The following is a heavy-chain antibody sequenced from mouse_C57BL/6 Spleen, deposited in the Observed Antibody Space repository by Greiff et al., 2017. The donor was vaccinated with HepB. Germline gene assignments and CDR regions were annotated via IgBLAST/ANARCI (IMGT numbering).Heavy chain of an antibody. Sequence: QVQLQQPGAELVKPGASVKLSCKASGYTFTSYWMQWVKQRPGQGLEWIGEIDPSDSYTNYNQKFKGKATLTVDTSSSTAYMQLSSLTSEDSAVYYSARGYYGSSYGYFDVWGTGTTVTVSS. CDR1: GYTFTSYW. V-gene: IGHV1-50*01. D-gene: IGHD1-1*01. CDR2: IDPSDSYT. J-gene: IGHJ1*03. CDR3: ARGYYGSSYGYFDV.